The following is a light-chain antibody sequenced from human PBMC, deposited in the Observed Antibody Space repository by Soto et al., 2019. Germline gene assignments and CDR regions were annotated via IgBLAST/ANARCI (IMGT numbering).Light chain of an antibody. V-gene: IGKV3-15*01. CDR3: QQYNNWPIT. Sequence: IVLTQSPGTLSLSPGERATLSCRASQSVSRSYLGWYQLKPGQAPRLLIYGASTRATGIPARFSGSGSGTEFTLTISSLQSEDFEIYYCQQYNNWPITFGQGTRLEIK. J-gene: IGKJ5*01. CDR1: QSVSRSY. CDR2: GAS.